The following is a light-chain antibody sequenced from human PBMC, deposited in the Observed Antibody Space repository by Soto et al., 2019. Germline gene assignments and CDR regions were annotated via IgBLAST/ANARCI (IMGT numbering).Light chain of an antibody. V-gene: IGKV3-15*01. J-gene: IGKJ2*01. Sequence: EIVLTQSPATLSVSPGDRVTLSCRASESLFGFLAWYQQKPGQAPRLLIYGVSTMATGIPARFSGGGSATDFTLTISSLQSEDSAVYFCQSYNDWPFASGLGTRLEI. CDR1: ESLFGF. CDR2: GVS. CDR3: QSYNDWPFA.